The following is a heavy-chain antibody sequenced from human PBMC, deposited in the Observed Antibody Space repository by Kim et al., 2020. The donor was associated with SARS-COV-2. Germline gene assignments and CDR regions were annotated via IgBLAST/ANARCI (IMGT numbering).Heavy chain of an antibody. D-gene: IGHD5-12*01. Sequence: SVKVSCKASGGTFSSHAISWVRQAPGQGLEWMGGIIPIFGTANYAQKFQGRVTITADESTSTAYMELSSLRSEDTAVYYCAIEGRRDGYNLPYGYYGMDVWGQGTTVTVSS. CDR2: IIPIFGTA. J-gene: IGHJ6*02. V-gene: IGHV1-69*13. CDR3: AIEGRRDGYNLPYGYYGMDV. CDR1: GGTFSSHA.